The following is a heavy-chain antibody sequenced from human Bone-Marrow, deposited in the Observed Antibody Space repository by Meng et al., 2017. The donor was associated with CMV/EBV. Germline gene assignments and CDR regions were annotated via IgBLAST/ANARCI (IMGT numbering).Heavy chain of an antibody. V-gene: IGHV4-38-2*02. CDR2: IYHSGST. J-gene: IGHJ6*02. CDR3: ARVHCSSTSCYGFRRFYYGMDF. CDR1: GYSISSGYY. Sequence: SETLSLTCTVSGYSISSGYYWGWIRQPPGKGLEWIGEIYHSGSTNYNPSLKSRVTISVDKSKNQFPLKLSSVTAADTAVYYCARVHCSSTSCYGFRRFYYGMDFWGQGTTVTVSS. D-gene: IGHD2-2*01.